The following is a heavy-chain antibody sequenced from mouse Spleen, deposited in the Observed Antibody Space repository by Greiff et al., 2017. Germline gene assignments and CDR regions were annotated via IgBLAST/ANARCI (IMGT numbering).Heavy chain of an antibody. D-gene: IGHD2-13*01. CDR3: ARSYYGDYVDY. CDR1: GYSITSGYY. J-gene: IGHJ2*01. Sequence: EVKLMESGPGLVKPSQSLSLTCSVTGYSITSGYYWNWIRQFPGNKLEWMGYISYDGSNNYNPSLKNRISITRDTSKNQFFLKLNSVTTEDTATYYCARSYYGDYVDYWGQGTTLTVSS. V-gene: IGHV3-6*01. CDR2: ISYDGSN.